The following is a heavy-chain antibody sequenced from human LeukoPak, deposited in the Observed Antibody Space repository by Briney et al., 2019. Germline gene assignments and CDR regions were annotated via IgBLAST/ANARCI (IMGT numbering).Heavy chain of an antibody. CDR1: GGSISSNY. V-gene: IGHV4-38-2*02. CDR3: ARVVEMGTNRFDY. J-gene: IGHJ4*02. Sequence: SETLSLTCTVSGGSISSNYWSWIRQPPGRGLEWIGSIYHSGSTYYNPSLKSRVTISVDTSKNQFSLKLSSVTAADTAVYYCARVVEMGTNRFDYWGQGTLVTVSS. CDR2: IYHSGST. D-gene: IGHD5-24*01.